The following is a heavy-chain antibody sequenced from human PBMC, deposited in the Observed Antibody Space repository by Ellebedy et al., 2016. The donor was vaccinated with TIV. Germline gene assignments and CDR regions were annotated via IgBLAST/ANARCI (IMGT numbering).Heavy chain of an antibody. Sequence: MPSETLSLTCTVSGYSITDGYYWCWIRHPPGKGLEWFGSIYHSGKVYYNPSLKSRVTISVDTSKNQFSLSLTSVTAADTAVYYCSREYGEYDYWGQGTLVTVSS. CDR3: SREYGEYDY. V-gene: IGHV4-38-2*02. CDR1: GYSITDGYY. CDR2: IYHSGKV. D-gene: IGHD4-17*01. J-gene: IGHJ4*02.